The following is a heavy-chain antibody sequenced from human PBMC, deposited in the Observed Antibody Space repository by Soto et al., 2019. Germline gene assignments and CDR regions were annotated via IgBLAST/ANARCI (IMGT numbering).Heavy chain of an antibody. V-gene: IGHV2-5*02. Sequence: QITLKESGPTLVKPTQTLTLTCTFSGFSLSTSGVGVGWIRQPPGKALEWLALIYWDDDKRNSPSLKSRLTITKDTSKNQVVLTMTNMDPVDTATYYCAHSLIPNWGSRGAFDYWGQGTLGTVSS. CDR1: GFSLSTSGVG. J-gene: IGHJ4*02. CDR3: AHSLIPNWGSRGAFDY. D-gene: IGHD7-27*01. CDR2: IYWDDDK.